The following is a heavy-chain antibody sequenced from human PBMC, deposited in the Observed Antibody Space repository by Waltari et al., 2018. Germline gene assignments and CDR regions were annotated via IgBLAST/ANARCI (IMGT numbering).Heavy chain of an antibody. Sequence: EVQLVQSGAEVKKPGATGKISCKASGYTFIDYSMHWVQQAPGNGLEWVGRIDPEDGETVYAEKFQGRVTITADTSTDTSYLELSSLRSDDTTVYYCAPLPGGSGQTFDYWGQGTLLTVSS. D-gene: IGHD3-10*01. J-gene: IGHJ4*02. V-gene: IGHV1-69-2*01. CDR2: IDPEDGET. CDR3: APLPGGSGQTFDY. CDR1: GYTFIDYS.